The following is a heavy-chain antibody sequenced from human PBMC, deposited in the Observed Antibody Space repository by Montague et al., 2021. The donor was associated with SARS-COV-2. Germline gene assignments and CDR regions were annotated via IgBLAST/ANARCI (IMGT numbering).Heavy chain of an antibody. J-gene: IGHJ4*02. Sequence: SETLSLTCTVSGGSISRYYWNWIRQPPGKGLEWIAYIYYSGSTNXNPSLKSRVTISVDTSKNQFSLKLSTVTAADTAVYYCARSRENYNILTGYPYYFDYWGQGTLGTVSS. D-gene: IGHD3-9*01. CDR1: GGSISRYY. CDR3: ARSRENYNILTGYPYYFDY. V-gene: IGHV4-59*01. CDR2: IYYSGST.